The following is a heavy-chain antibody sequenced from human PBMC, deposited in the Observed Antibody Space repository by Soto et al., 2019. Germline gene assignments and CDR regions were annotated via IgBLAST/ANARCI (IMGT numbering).Heavy chain of an antibody. CDR1: GFTFSSDA. CDR2: ISGSGGST. J-gene: IGHJ4*02. CDR3: AKVTGYSSGGFDY. D-gene: IGHD6-19*01. Sequence: EVQLLESGGGLVQPGGSLRLSCAASGFTFSSDAMSWVRQAPGKGLEWVSAISGSGGSTYYADSVKGRFTISRDNSKNTLYLQMNSLRAEDTAVYYFAKVTGYSSGGFDYWGQGTLVTVSS. V-gene: IGHV3-23*01.